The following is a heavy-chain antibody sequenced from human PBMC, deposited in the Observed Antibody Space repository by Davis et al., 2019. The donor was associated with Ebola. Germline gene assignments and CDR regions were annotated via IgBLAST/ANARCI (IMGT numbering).Heavy chain of an antibody. CDR3: ARRLRWLGFDY. V-gene: IGHV4-34*01. Sequence: MPSETLSLTCAVYGGSFSGYYWSWIRQPLGKGLEWIGEINHSGSTNYNPSLKSRVTISVDTSKNQFSLKLSSVTAADTAVYYCARRLRWLGFDYWGQGTLVTVSS. D-gene: IGHD4-23*01. CDR1: GGSFSGYY. J-gene: IGHJ4*02. CDR2: INHSGST.